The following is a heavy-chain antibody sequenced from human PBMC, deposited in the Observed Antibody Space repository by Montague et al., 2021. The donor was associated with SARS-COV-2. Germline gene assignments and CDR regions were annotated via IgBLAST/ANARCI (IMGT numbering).Heavy chain of an antibody. CDR2: IYYSGST. V-gene: IGHV4-31*03. J-gene: IGHJ4*02. D-gene: IGHD6-13*01. Sequence: TLSLTCTVSGGSISTSGYYWSWIRQHPGKGLEWIGYIYYSGSTYYNPSLKSRLTISVDTSENQFSLRLASVTAADTAVYYCARAPYTSSWYWLLDYWGQGTLVTVSS. CDR1: GGSISTSGYY. CDR3: ARAPYTSSWYWLLDY.